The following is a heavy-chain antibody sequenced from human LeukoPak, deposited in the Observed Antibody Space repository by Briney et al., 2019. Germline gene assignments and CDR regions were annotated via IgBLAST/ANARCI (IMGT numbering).Heavy chain of an antibody. D-gene: IGHD3-22*01. J-gene: IGHJ6*03. CDR1: GFTFNSYD. Sequence: GGSLRLSCAASGFTFNSYDMNWVRQAPGKGLEWVSYIRSSVNTIYYADSVKGRFTISRDNAKNSLYLQMNSLRAEDTAVYYCARGRRIATIVVVNPKPSYYMDVWGKGTTVTISS. V-gene: IGHV3-48*03. CDR2: IRSSVNTI. CDR3: ARGRRIATIVVVNPKPSYYMDV.